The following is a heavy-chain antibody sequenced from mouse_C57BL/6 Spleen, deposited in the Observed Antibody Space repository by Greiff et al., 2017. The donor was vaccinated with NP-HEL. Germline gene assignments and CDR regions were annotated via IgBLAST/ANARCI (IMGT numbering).Heavy chain of an antibody. D-gene: IGHD2-5*01. CDR3: ARDPSNYSYYFDY. J-gene: IGHJ2*01. V-gene: IGHV5-4*03. Sequence: MLVESGGGLVKPGGSLKLSCAASGFTFSSYAMSWVRQTPEKRLEWVATISDGGSYTYYPDNVKGRFTISRDNAKNNLYLQMSHLKSEDTAMYYCARDPSNYSYYFDYWGQGTTLTVSS. CDR1: GFTFSSYA. CDR2: ISDGGSYT.